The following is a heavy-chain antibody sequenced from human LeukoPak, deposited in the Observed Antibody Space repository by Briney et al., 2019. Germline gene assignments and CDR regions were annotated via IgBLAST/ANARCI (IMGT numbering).Heavy chain of an antibody. J-gene: IGHJ5*02. CDR1: GYTFTGYY. V-gene: IGHV1-2*02. CDR3: ARDLPRYCSSTSCPNWFDP. Sequence: SVKVSCKASGYTFTGYYMHWVRQAPGQGLEWMGWINPNSGGTNYAQKFQGRVTMTRDTSISTAYMELSRLRSDDTAVYYCARDLPRYCSSTSCPNWFDPWGQGTLVTVSS. CDR2: INPNSGGT. D-gene: IGHD2-2*01.